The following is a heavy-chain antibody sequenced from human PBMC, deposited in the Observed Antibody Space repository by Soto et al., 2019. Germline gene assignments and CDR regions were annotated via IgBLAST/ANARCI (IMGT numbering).Heavy chain of an antibody. CDR2: ISWNSGSI. V-gene: IGHV3-9*01. CDR3: AKAVNWQPEVEFDY. CDR1: GFSFDDYA. Sequence: GGSLRLSCAASGFSFDDYAMHWVRQAPGKGLEWVAGISWNSGSIAYADSVKGRFTISRDNAKNSLYLQMNSLRPEDTALYFCAKAVNWQPEVEFDYWGQGTLVTVSS. D-gene: IGHD1-20*01. J-gene: IGHJ4*02.